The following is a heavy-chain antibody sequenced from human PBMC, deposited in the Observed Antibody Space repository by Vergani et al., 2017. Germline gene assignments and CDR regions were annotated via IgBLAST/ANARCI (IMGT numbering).Heavy chain of an antibody. D-gene: IGHD3-3*01. CDR3: ARVLEGSQAFDI. CDR1: GFTFSSYS. CDR2: ISSSSSYI. Sequence: VQLVESGGGLVKPGGSLRLSCAASGFTFSSYSMNWVRQAPGKGLEWVSSISSSSSYIYYADSVKGRFTISRDNAKNSLYLQMNSLRAEDTAVYYCARVLEGSQAFDIWGQGTMVTVSS. V-gene: IGHV3-21*01. J-gene: IGHJ3*02.